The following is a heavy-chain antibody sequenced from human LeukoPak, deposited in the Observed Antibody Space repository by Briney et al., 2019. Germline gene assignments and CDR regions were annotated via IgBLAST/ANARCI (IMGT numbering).Heavy chain of an antibody. CDR2: IYTSGST. Sequence: PSQTLSLTCTVSGGSISSGSYYWSWIRQPAGKGLEWIGRIYTSGSTNYSPSLKSRVTISVDTSKNQFSLKLSSVTAADTAVYYCAREGRYFDWLLSQSWFDPWGQGTLVTVSS. CDR3: AREGRYFDWLLSQSWFDP. V-gene: IGHV4-61*02. D-gene: IGHD3-9*01. CDR1: GGSISSGSYY. J-gene: IGHJ5*02.